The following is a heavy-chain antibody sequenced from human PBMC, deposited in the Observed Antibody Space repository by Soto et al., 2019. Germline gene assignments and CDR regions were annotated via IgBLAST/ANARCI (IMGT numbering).Heavy chain of an antibody. D-gene: IGHD6-19*01. V-gene: IGHV1-18*01. CDR1: GYTFTNYG. CDR3: VREIAVAGSDY. J-gene: IGHJ4*02. CDR2: ISAYNGNT. Sequence: ASVEVSCKASGYTFTNYGSSWVRQAPGQGLEWMGWISAYNGNTNYAQKLQGRVTMTTDTSTSTAYMELRSLRSDDTAVYYCVREIAVAGSDYWGQGTLVTVSS.